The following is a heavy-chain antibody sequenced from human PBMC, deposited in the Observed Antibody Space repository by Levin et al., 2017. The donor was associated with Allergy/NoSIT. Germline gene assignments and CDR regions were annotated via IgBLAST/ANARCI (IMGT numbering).Heavy chain of an antibody. Sequence: GESLKISCAASGFTFSDYYMSWIRQAPGKGLEWVSYISSSGSTIYYADSVKGRFTISRDNAKNSLYLQMNSLRAEDTAVYYCARRHCTNGVCSAYYYDMDVWGQGTTVTVSS. CDR3: ARRHCTNGVCSAYYYDMDV. V-gene: IGHV3-11*01. D-gene: IGHD2-8*01. J-gene: IGHJ6*02. CDR1: GFTFSDYY. CDR2: ISSSGSTI.